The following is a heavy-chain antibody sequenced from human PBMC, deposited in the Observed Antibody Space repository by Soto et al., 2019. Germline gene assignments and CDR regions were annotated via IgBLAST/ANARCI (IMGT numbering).Heavy chain of an antibody. V-gene: IGHV3-30*18. CDR3: AKDQSRYYDFWSGYYDY. D-gene: IGHD3-3*01. J-gene: IGHJ4*02. CDR1: GFTFSSYG. CDR2: ISYDGSNK. Sequence: PGGSLRLSCAASGFTFSSYGMHWVRQAPGKGLEWVAVISYDGSNKYYADSVKGRFTISRDNSKNTLYLQMNSLRAEDTAVYYCAKDQSRYYDFWSGYYDYWGQGTLVTVSS.